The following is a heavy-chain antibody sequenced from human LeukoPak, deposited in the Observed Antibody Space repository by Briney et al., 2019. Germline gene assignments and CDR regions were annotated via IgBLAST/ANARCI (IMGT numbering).Heavy chain of an antibody. CDR1: GYTFASYA. CDR2: INTNTGNP. J-gene: IGHJ4*02. V-gene: IGHV7-4-1*02. CDR3: ARGSIGAPHHFDY. Sequence: ASVKVSCKTSGYTFASYAISWVRQAPGQGLEWMGWINTNTGNPTYAQGFTGRFVFSLDTSVSTAYLQISSLKAEDTAVYYCARGSIGAPHHFDYWGQGTLVTVSS. D-gene: IGHD3-10*01.